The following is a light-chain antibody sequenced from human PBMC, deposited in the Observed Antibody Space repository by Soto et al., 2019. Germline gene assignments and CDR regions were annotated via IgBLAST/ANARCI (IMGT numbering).Light chain of an antibody. CDR2: GAS. Sequence: EIVLTQSPGTLSLSPGERATLSCRASQSVSSSYLAWYQQKPGQAPRLLIYGASSRATGIPDRFSGSGSGTDFTLTISRLEPEDXXVYYCQQYGSSQGYTFGQGTKLEIK. CDR3: QQYGSSQGYT. CDR1: QSVSSSY. V-gene: IGKV3-20*01. J-gene: IGKJ2*01.